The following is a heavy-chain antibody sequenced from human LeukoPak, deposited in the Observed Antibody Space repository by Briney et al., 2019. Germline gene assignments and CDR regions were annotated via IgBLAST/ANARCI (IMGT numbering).Heavy chain of an antibody. V-gene: IGHV4-59*11. Sequence: PSETLSLTCTVSGGPINNHLWTGIRQAPGKGLEWIGYIHNRGSTQYNPSLQSRVTISVDTSKNQFSLRVNSVTAADTAVYYCARDGGEVGRSTWFDPWGQGTLVTVSS. D-gene: IGHD1-26*01. CDR2: IHNRGST. CDR1: GGPINNHL. CDR3: ARDGGEVGRSTWFDP. J-gene: IGHJ5*02.